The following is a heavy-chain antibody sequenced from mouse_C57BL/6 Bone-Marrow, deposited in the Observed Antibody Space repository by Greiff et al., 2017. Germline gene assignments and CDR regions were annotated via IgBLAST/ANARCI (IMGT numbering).Heavy chain of an antibody. CDR2: IYPRDGST. CDR3: ERLEVAGSGGDWYFDV. D-gene: IGHD1-1*01. V-gene: IGHV1-85*01. J-gene: IGHJ1*03. Sequence: QVQLQQPGAELVKPGASVKLSCKASGYTFTSYDINWVKQRPGQGLAWIGWIYPRDGSTKYNEQFKGKATLTVDPSSSTAYMELHSLTSEDSAVYFCERLEVAGSGGDWYFDVWGRGTTVTVSS. CDR1: GYTFTSYD.